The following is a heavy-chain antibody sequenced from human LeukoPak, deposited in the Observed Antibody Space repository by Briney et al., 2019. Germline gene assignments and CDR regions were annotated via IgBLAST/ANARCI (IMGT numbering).Heavy chain of an antibody. CDR3: ARVLTGSWDWFDP. D-gene: IGHD2-8*02. CDR1: GLTFSSYA. Sequence: PGGSLRLSCAASGLTFSSYAMSWVRQAPGKGLEWVSAISAGGGSTYYADSVKGRFTISRDNSKNTLYLQMSSLRAEDTAVYYCARVLTGSWDWFDPWGQGTLVTVSS. CDR2: ISAGGGST. V-gene: IGHV3-23*01. J-gene: IGHJ5*02.